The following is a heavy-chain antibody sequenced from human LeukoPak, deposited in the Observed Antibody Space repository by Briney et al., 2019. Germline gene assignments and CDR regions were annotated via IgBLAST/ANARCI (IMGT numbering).Heavy chain of an antibody. V-gene: IGHV3-53*01. D-gene: IGHD2-2*01. CDR2: IYSGGST. Sequence: AGGSLRLSCAASGFTVSSNYMSWVRQAPGKGLEWVSVIYSGGSTYYADSVKGRFTISRDNSKNTLYLQMNSLRAEDTAVYYCAKLFIAWDIVVVPAAEPVFDYWGQGTLVTVSS. J-gene: IGHJ4*02. CDR3: AKLFIAWDIVVVPAAEPVFDY. CDR1: GFTVSSNY.